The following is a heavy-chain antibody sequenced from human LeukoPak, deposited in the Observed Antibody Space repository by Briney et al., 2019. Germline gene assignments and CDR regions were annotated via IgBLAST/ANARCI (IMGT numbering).Heavy chain of an antibody. CDR1: GFTLSSYW. J-gene: IGHJ4*02. Sequence: GGSLRLSCAASGFTLSSYWMNWVRQAPGKGLVWVSRIFNPGGATTYADSVKGRFSISRDNAKNTLYLQMNSLRVEDTAVYYCARGRPHGNDYWGQGTLVTVSS. D-gene: IGHD4-23*01. CDR3: ARGRPHGNDY. CDR2: IFNPGGAT. V-gene: IGHV3-74*01.